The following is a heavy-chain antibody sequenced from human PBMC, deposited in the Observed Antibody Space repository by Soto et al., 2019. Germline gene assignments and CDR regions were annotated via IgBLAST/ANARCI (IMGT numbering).Heavy chain of an antibody. Sequence: QVQLVQSAGEVKEPGASLKVACKASGYSFSTYGISWVRQAPGQGLEWMGWISTSNGYTNYAQKFQGRVSMTTDTSSNTAYMEVRSLRSDDTAVYFCGRGRSFALLEWSPSDSYGMDVWGQGTSVTVSS. D-gene: IGHD3-3*01. CDR2: ISTSNGYT. CDR1: GYSFSTYG. J-gene: IGHJ6*02. CDR3: GRGRSFALLEWSPSDSYGMDV. V-gene: IGHV1-18*01.